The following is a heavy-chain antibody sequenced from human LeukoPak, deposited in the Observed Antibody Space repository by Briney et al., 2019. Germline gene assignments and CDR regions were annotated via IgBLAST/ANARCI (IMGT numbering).Heavy chain of an antibody. D-gene: IGHD3-3*01. CDR1: GFTVSSNY. Sequence: PGGSLRLSCAASGFTVSSNYMSWVRQAPGKGLEWVSVIYSGGSTYYADSVKGRFTISRDNSKNTLYLQMNNLRAEDTALYYCVRDDDFGFDHWGQGTLVTVSS. J-gene: IGHJ4*02. CDR3: VRDDDFGFDH. CDR2: IYSGGST. V-gene: IGHV3-66*01.